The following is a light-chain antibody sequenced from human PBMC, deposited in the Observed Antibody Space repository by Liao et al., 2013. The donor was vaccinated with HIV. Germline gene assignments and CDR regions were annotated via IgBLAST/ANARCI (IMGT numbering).Light chain of an antibody. CDR3: QVWHSGSDHYV. V-gene: IGLV3-1*01. J-gene: IGLJ1*01. CDR2: EDT. Sequence: SYEVNQPPSVSVSPGQTASVTCSGDKLGDKYVSWYQQRPGQSPVLVIYEDTKRPSGIPERFSGSNSGNTATLTISSVAAGDEADYYCQVWHSGSDHYVFGTGTKVTVL. CDR1: KLGDKY.